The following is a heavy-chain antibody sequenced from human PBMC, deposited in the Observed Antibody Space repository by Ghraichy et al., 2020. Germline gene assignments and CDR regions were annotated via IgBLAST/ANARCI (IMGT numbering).Heavy chain of an antibody. CDR1: GFTFSGSA. J-gene: IGHJ4*02. CDR2: IRSKPHSYAT. D-gene: IGHD1-26*01. V-gene: IGHV3-73*01. Sequence: GGSLRLSCVASGFTFSGSAIHWVRQASGKGLEWVGRIRSKPHSYATVYAASVVGRFTISRDDSTNTTYLQMNALKTEDTAIYYCIKMGGDYWGQGTQVTVSS. CDR3: IKMGGDY.